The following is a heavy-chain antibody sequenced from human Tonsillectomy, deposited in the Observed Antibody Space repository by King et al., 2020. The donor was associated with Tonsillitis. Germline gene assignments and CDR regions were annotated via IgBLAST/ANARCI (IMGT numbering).Heavy chain of an antibody. CDR1: GFSFSSYN. CDR2: ISSSSSTI. CDR3: ARDYYDSSGYFYGAS. D-gene: IGHD3-22*01. V-gene: IGHV3-48*02. Sequence: VQLVESGGGLVQPGGSLRLSCAASGFSFSSYNMNWVRQAPGKGLEGVSYISSSSSTIYYADSVKGRFTISRDNAKNTLYLQMNRLRDEDTALYYCARDYYDSSGYFYGASWGQGTLVTVSS. J-gene: IGHJ5*02.